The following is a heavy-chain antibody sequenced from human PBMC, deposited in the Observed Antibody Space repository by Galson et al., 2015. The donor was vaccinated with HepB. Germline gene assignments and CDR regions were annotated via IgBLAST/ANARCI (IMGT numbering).Heavy chain of an antibody. D-gene: IGHD2-15*01. Sequence: ETLSLTCAVYGGSFSGYYWSWIRQPPGKGLEWIGEINHSGSTNYNPSLKSRVTISVDTSKNQFSLKLSSVTAADTAVYYCARGAGVGCSGGSCYSTFGYWGQGTLVTVSS. CDR1: GGSFSGYY. CDR2: INHSGST. V-gene: IGHV4-34*01. J-gene: IGHJ4*02. CDR3: ARGAGVGCSGGSCYSTFGY.